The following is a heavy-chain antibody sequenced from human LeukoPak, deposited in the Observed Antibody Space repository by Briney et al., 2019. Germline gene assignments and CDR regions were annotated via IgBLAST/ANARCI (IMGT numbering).Heavy chain of an antibody. CDR2: ISAYNGNT. Sequence: ASVKVSCEASGYTFTSYGISWVRQAPGQGLEWMGWISAYNGNTNYAQKLQGRVTMTTDTSTSTAYMELRSLRSDDTAVYYCARRISSRNYYDSSGYSDYWGQGTLVTVSS. D-gene: IGHD3-22*01. CDR3: ARRISSRNYYDSSGYSDY. J-gene: IGHJ4*02. V-gene: IGHV1-18*01. CDR1: GYTFTSYG.